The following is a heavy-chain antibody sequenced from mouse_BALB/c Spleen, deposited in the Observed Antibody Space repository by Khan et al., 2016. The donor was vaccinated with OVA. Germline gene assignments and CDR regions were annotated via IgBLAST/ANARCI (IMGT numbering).Heavy chain of an antibody. Sequence: EVQLVESGADLVQPGGSLKLSCTASGFTFRNYTMTWVSQTPEKRLEWIAFITTDSGNTNYPDTFKGRFTFSRENSTNTAYLQMNSLKSEDTAMYYCARPSATQYDYVMDFWGEGTTVTVSS. J-gene: IGHJ4*01. V-gene: IGHV5-12-2*01. CDR2: ITTDSGNT. D-gene: IGHD1-1*01. CDR1: GFTFRNYT. CDR3: ARPSATQYDYVMDF.